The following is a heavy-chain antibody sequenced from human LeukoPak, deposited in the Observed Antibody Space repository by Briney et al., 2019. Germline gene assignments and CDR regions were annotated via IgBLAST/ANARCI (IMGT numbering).Heavy chain of an antibody. D-gene: IGHD3-22*01. Sequence: PGGSLRLSCVASGFTFRTHAMSWVRLAPGKGLEWVSAIGGSDGSTYYADSVKGRFTISRDNSKDTLYLQMNSLRAEDTAVYYCAKRDSSGSYPYYFDYWGQGTLVTVSS. CDR2: IGGSDGST. J-gene: IGHJ4*02. V-gene: IGHV3-23*01. CDR1: GFTFRTHA. CDR3: AKRDSSGSYPYYFDY.